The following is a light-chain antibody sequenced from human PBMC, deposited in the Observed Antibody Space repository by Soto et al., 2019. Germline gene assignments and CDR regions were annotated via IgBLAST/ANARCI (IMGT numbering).Light chain of an antibody. J-gene: IGKJ5*01. V-gene: IGKV1-39*01. Sequence: DIQMTQSPSSLSASVGDRIIITCRASQNINTYLNWYQQKPGKAPNLLIYVASSLQSGVPPRFSGSGSGTDFTITISSLQPEDFATYYCQQSSTIPLTFGQGTRLEIK. CDR2: VAS. CDR3: QQSSTIPLT. CDR1: QNINTY.